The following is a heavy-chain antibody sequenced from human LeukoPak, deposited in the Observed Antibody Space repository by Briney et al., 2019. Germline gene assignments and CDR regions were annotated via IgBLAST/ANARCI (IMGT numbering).Heavy chain of an antibody. Sequence: PSETLSLTCAVSGGSISSGGYSWSWIRQPPGKGLEWIGYIYHSGSTYYNPSLESRVTISVDTSKNQFSLKLSSVTAADTAVYYCARDPTTYSSGWFYFDYWGQGTLVTVSS. D-gene: IGHD6-19*01. V-gene: IGHV4-30-2*01. CDR1: GGSISSGGYS. CDR2: IYHSGST. J-gene: IGHJ4*02. CDR3: ARDPTTYSSGWFYFDY.